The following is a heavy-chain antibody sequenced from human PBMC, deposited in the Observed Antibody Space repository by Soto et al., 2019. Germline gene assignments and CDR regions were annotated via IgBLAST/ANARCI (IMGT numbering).Heavy chain of an antibody. D-gene: IGHD3-22*01. CDR1: GFTFSSYG. CDR2: IWYDGSNK. V-gene: IGHV3-33*01. J-gene: IGHJ4*02. Sequence: GGSLRLSCAASGFTFSSYGMHWVRQAPGKGLEWVAVIWYDGSNKYYADSVKGRFTISRDNSKNTLYLQMNSLRAEDTAVYYCARDPYYYDSSGYYDYWGQGTLVTVSS. CDR3: ARDPYYYDSSGYYDY.